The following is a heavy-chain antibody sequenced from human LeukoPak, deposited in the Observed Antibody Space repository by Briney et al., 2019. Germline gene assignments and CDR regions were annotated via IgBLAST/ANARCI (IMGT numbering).Heavy chain of an antibody. D-gene: IGHD6-13*01. J-gene: IGHJ5*02. CDR2: IYTSGST. CDR3: ARGRRVAAARNWFDP. V-gene: IGHV4-61*02. Sequence: PSQTLSLTCTVSGGSISSGSYYWSWIRQPAGKGLEWIGRIYTSGSTNYNPSLKSRVTISVDTSKNQFSLKLSSVTAADTAVYYCARGRRVAAARNWFDPWGQGTLVTVSS. CDR1: GGSISSGSYY.